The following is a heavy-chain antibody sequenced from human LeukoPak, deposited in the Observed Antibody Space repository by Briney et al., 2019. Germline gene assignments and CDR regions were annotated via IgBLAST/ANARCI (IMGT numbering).Heavy chain of an antibody. CDR3: ARAYCTSTTCWGYFDY. V-gene: IGHV4-31*03. CDR2: IYYSGST. CDR1: GGSISSGGYY. D-gene: IGHD2-2*01. Sequence: SETLSLSCTVSGGSISSGGYYWSWIRQHPGKGLEWIGYIYYSGSTYYNPSLKSRVTISVDTSKNQFSLKANSVTAADTAVYYCARAYCTSTTCWGYFDYWGQGTLVTVSS. J-gene: IGHJ4*02.